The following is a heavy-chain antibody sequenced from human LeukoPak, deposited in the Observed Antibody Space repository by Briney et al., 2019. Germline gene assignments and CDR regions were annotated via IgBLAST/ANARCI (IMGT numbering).Heavy chain of an antibody. Sequence: AGGSLRLSCAASLFTFSSYAMSWVRQAPGKGLEWVSAISGSGGSTYYADSVKGRFTISRDNSKNTLYLQTNSLRAEDTAVYYCAKPPGLLGSVGVKYYFDYGAQETLLTVP. CDR1: LFTFSSYA. CDR2: ISGSGGST. CDR3: AKPPGLLGSVGVKYYFDY. J-gene: IGHJ4*02. D-gene: IGHD1-26*01. V-gene: IGHV3-23*01.